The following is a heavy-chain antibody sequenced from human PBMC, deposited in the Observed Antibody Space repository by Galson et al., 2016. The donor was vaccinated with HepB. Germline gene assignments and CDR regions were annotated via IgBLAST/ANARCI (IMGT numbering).Heavy chain of an antibody. Sequence: SVKVSCKASGYTFTSYGISWVRLAPGQGLEWMGWISGYNGNTNYARKFQGRVTLTTNTSTSTAYMERRSLRSDDTAVDYCARDIVLMVFSADYYYYGMDVWGQGTTVTVAS. CDR2: ISGYNGNT. V-gene: IGHV1-18*01. CDR1: GYTFTSYG. D-gene: IGHD2-8*01. J-gene: IGHJ6*02. CDR3: ARDIVLMVFSADYYYYGMDV.